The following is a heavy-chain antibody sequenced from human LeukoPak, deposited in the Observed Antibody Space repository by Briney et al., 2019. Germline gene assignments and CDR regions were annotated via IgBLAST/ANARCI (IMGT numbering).Heavy chain of an antibody. CDR2: IYHSGST. D-gene: IGHD1-26*01. Sequence: PSETLSLTCTVSIYSISSGYYWGWIRQPPGKGLEGIASIYHSGSTYYNPSLKSRVTISVDTSKNQFSLKLSSVTAADTAVYYCARDIPYSGNYYFDYWGQGTLVTVSS. J-gene: IGHJ4*02. V-gene: IGHV4-38-2*02. CDR3: ARDIPYSGNYYFDY. CDR1: IYSISSGYY.